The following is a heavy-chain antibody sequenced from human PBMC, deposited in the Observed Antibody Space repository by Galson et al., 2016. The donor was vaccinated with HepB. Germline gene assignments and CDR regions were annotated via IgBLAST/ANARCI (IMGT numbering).Heavy chain of an antibody. J-gene: IGHJ6*03. D-gene: IGHD1-26*01. V-gene: IGHV1-69*06. CDR3: AREAESIYRGVGRYYYYIDA. Sequence: SVKVSCKASGGTFSNYAISWVRQAPGQGLEWMGGIIPIFGTTKYAQKFQGRVTITADKSAGTAYMELSSLRSEDTAVYYCAREAESIYRGVGRYYYYIDAWGQGTTVTVSS. CDR2: IIPIFGTT. CDR1: GGTFSNYA.